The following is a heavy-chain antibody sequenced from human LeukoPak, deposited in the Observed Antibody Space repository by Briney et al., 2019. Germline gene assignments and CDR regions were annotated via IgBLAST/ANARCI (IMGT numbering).Heavy chain of an antibody. V-gene: IGHV4-39*01. CDR2: IYYSGSI. CDR3: ARPPRHDFDDSRVHDAFDI. D-gene: IGHD2-15*01. Sequence: SETLSLTCTVSGDSISSSRYYWGWIRQPPGKGLEWIGSIYYSGSIWYHPSLRSRVTISVDTSKNQFSLKLTSVTAADTAVYYCARPPRHDFDDSRVHDAFDIWGQGTMVTVSS. J-gene: IGHJ3*02. CDR1: GDSISSSRYY.